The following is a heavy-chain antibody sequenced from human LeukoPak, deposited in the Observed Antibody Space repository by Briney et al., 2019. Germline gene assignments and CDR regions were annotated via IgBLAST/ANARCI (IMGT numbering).Heavy chain of an antibody. CDR2: IYYSGGP. D-gene: IGHD3-22*01. V-gene: IGHV4-31*03. CDR1: GGSVSSGGYY. CDR3: RVTGSRVYDSSGYYYDYFDY. Sequence: SETLSLTCTVSGGSVSSGGYYWSWIRQHPGKGLEWLGYIYYSGGPYYNLSLKSRGTMSLDTSKNQFSLKLSSVTAADTAVYYCRVTGSRVYDSSGYYYDYFDYWGQGTLVTVSS. J-gene: IGHJ4*02.